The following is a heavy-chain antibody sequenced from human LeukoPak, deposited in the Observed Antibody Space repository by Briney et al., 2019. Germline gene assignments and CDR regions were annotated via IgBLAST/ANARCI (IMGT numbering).Heavy chain of an antibody. J-gene: IGHJ4*02. CDR2: ISYDGSNK. V-gene: IGHV3-30-3*01. Sequence: PGRSLRLSCAASGSTFGSYAMHWVRQAPGEGLEWVAVISYDGSNKYYADSVKGRFTISRDNSKNTLYLQMNSLRAEDTAVYYCARYCSSTSCYEGYWGQGTLVTVSS. D-gene: IGHD2-2*01. CDR1: GSTFGSYA. CDR3: ARYCSSTSCYEGY.